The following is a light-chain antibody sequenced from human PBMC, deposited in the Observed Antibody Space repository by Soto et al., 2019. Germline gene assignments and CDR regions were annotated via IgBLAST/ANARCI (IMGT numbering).Light chain of an antibody. V-gene: IGKV3-20*01. J-gene: IGKJ5*01. Sequence: QSPGTLSVSPSEAATVACRASHSVSRTYLAWYQQKPGQAPRLLMYGASDRATGTPGRFSGSGSGTDFTLTSSVLEPEDSAVYYCQKFDESVTFGQGTRLEI. CDR1: HSVSRTY. CDR2: GAS. CDR3: QKFDESVT.